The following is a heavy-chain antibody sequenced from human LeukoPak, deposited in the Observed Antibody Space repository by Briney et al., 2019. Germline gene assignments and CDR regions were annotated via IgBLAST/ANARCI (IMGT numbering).Heavy chain of an antibody. Sequence: ASETLSLTCAVSGGSISSGGYSWSWIRQPLGKGLEWIVYIYHSGSTYYNPSLKSRVTISVDRSKNQFSLKLSSVTAADTAVYYCTRGYCSSTSCYIFDYWGQGTLVTVSS. J-gene: IGHJ4*02. V-gene: IGHV4-30-2*01. D-gene: IGHD2-2*01. CDR1: GGSISSGGYS. CDR2: IYHSGST. CDR3: TRGYCSSTSCYIFDY.